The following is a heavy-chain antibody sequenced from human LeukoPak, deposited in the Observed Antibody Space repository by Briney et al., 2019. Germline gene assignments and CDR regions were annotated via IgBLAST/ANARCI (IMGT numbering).Heavy chain of an antibody. J-gene: IGHJ5*02. D-gene: IGHD3-9*01. V-gene: IGHV3-7*03. CDR2: IKQDGSEK. CDR3: ARDLPNYDILTGYRWFDP. Sequence: PGGSLRLSCAPSGFTLSSYWMSWVRHAPRKGVEWVANIKQDGSEKYYVDSVKGRFTISRDNAKNSLYLQMNSLRAEDTAVYYCARDLPNYDILTGYRWFDPWGQGTLVTVSS. CDR1: GFTLSSYW.